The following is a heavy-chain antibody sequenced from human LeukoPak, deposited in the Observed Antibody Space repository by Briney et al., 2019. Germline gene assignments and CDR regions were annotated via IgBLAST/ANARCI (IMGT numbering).Heavy chain of an antibody. V-gene: IGHV4-39*07. Sequence: PSETLSLTCSVSGGSISSNSDYWGWIRHPPGKGLEWIGSIYHGGNTFYTPSLKSRVTISIDTSKSQFSLRLNSVTAADTAVYYCARDRRVEMAHGVPKSAWYFDLWGRGTLVTVSS. CDR2: IYHGGNT. CDR1: GGSISSNSDY. CDR3: ARDRRVEMAHGVPKSAWYFDL. J-gene: IGHJ2*01. D-gene: IGHD5-24*01.